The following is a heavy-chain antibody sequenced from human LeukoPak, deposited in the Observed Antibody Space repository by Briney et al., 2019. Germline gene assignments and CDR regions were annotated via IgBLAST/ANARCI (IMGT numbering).Heavy chain of an antibody. Sequence: SETLSLTCTVSGGSISSHNYYWGWIRQPPGKGLEWIESIYYSGSTYYKSSLKSRVTISVDTSRNQFSLKLSSVTAADTAVYFCASIIAGAGISAMDVWGQGTTVTVS. CDR1: GGSISSHNYY. V-gene: IGHV4-39*01. CDR3: ASIIAGAGISAMDV. J-gene: IGHJ6*02. D-gene: IGHD6-13*01. CDR2: IYYSGST.